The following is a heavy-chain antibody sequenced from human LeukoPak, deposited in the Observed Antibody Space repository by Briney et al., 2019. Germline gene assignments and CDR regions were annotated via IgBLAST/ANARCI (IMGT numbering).Heavy chain of an antibody. D-gene: IGHD3-3*01. CDR1: GGSISSSSYY. CDR3: AREENYDFWSGVIDY. V-gene: IGHV4-39*07. CDR2: ICYSGST. J-gene: IGHJ4*02. Sequence: SETLSLTCTVSGGSISSSSYYWGWIRQPPGKGLEWIGSICYSGSTYYNPSLKSRVTISVDTSKNQFSLKLSSVTAADTAVYYCAREENYDFWSGVIDYWGQGTLVTVSS.